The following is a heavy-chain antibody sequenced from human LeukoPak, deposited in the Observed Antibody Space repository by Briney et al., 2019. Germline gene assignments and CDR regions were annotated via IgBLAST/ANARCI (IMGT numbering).Heavy chain of an antibody. J-gene: IGHJ4*02. V-gene: IGHV3-30*02. Sequence: GGSLRLSCAASGFTFSSYGMHWVRQAPGKGLEWVAFIRYDGSNKYYADSVMGRFTISRDNSKNTLYLQMNSLRAEDTAVCYCANGGGIVATYWGQGTLVTVSS. CDR1: GFTFSSYG. CDR3: ANGGGIVATY. CDR2: IRYDGSNK. D-gene: IGHD5-12*01.